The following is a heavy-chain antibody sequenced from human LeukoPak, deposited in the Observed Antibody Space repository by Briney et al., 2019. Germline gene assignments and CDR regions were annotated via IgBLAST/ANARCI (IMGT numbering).Heavy chain of an antibody. CDR1: GFTFSNYR. J-gene: IGHJ4*02. Sequence: GGSLRLSCAVSGFTFSNYRMSWVRQAPGKGLEWVAHIKQDESEKYYVDSVKGRFTISRDNAKNSLYLQMNSLRAEDTAIYYCARDKIVGASKFDYWGQGTLVTVSS. CDR2: IKQDESEK. D-gene: IGHD1-26*01. CDR3: ARDKIVGASKFDY. V-gene: IGHV3-7*01.